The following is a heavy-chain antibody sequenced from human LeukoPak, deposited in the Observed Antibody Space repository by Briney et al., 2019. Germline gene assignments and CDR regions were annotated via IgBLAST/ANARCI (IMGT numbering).Heavy chain of an antibody. Sequence: SETLSLTCAVYGGSFSGYYWSWIRQPPGKGLEWMGEINHSGSTNYNPSLKSRVTISVDTSKNQFSLKLSSVTAADTAVYYCARVGLLWFGELWYWGQGTLVTVSS. CDR1: GGSFSGYY. J-gene: IGHJ4*02. CDR3: ARVGLLWFGELWY. V-gene: IGHV4-34*01. CDR2: INHSGST. D-gene: IGHD3-10*01.